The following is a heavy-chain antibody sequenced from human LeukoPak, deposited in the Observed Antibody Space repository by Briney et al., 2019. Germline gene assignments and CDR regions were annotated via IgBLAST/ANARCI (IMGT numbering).Heavy chain of an antibody. V-gene: IGHV3-30-3*01. CDR3: AKADAYYDFWSGRNY. CDR2: ISYDGSNK. Sequence: GGSLRLSCAASGFTFSSYATHWVRQAPGKGLEWVAVISYDGSNKYYADSVKGRFTISRDNSKNTLYLQMNSLRAEDTAVYYCAKADAYYDFWSGRNYWGQGTLVTVSS. CDR1: GFTFSSYA. J-gene: IGHJ4*02. D-gene: IGHD3-3*01.